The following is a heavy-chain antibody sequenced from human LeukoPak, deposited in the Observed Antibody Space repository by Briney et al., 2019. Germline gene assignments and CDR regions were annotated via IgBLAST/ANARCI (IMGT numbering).Heavy chain of an antibody. D-gene: IGHD3-22*01. CDR1: GYTFTSYG. Sequence: WASVKVSCKASGYTFTSYGISWVRQAPGQGLEWMGWISAYNGNTNYAQKLQGRVTMTTDTSTSTAYMELRSLRSDDTAVYYCARGSYYYDSSGYFAYAFDIWGQGTMVTVSS. V-gene: IGHV1-18*01. CDR2: ISAYNGNT. CDR3: ARGSYYYDSSGYFAYAFDI. J-gene: IGHJ3*02.